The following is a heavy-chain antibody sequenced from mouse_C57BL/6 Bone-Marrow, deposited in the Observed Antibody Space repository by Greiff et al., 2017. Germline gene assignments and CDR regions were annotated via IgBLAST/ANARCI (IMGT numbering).Heavy chain of an antibody. V-gene: IGHV1-55*01. J-gene: IGHJ2*01. D-gene: IGHD1-1*01. CDR3: ARLYYGSSYEGDY. Sequence: VPLQQPGAELVKPGASVKMSCKASGYTFTSYWITWVKQRLGQGLEWIGDIYPGSGSTNYNEKFKSQSTLTVDTYSSTAYMQLSSLTSEDASVYYCARLYYGSSYEGDYWGQGTTLTVSS. CDR2: IYPGSGST. CDR1: GYTFTSYW.